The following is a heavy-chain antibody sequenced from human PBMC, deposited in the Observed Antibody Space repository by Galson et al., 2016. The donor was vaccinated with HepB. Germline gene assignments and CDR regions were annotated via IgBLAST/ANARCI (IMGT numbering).Heavy chain of an antibody. CDR3: AGMVRGVTIYY. CDR2: IYYSGST. Sequence: ETLSLTCTVSGGSISSSSYYWGWIRQPPGKGLEWIGSIYYSGSTYYNPSLKSRVTISVDTSKNQFSLKLSSVTAADTAVYYCAGMVRGVTIYYWGQGTLVTVSS. CDR1: GGSISSSSYY. D-gene: IGHD3-10*01. V-gene: IGHV4-39*01. J-gene: IGHJ4*02.